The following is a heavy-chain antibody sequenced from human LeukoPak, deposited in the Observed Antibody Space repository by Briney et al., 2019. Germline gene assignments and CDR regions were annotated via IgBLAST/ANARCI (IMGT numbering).Heavy chain of an antibody. CDR2: ISGSGGST. CDR3: ARETMVRGVIITRAFDI. J-gene: IGHJ3*02. V-gene: IGHV3-23*01. Sequence: QSGGSLRLSCAASGFTFSSYAMSWVRQAPGKGLEWVSAISGSGGSTYYADSVKGRFTISRDNSKNTLYLQMNSLRAEDTAVYYCARETMVRGVIITRAFDIWGQGTMVTVSS. D-gene: IGHD3-10*01. CDR1: GFTFSSYA.